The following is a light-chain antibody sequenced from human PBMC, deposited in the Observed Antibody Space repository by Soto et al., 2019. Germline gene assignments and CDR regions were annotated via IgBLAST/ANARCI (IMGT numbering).Light chain of an antibody. V-gene: IGKV3-15*01. J-gene: IGKJ1*01. Sequence: EISMTQFPAILSASPGGGATLSCRAAQDVTTNLAWYQQKPGQAPRLLIYGASTRATGIPVRFSGSGSGTEFTLTISSLQSEDFATYYCQHYNSYSEAFGQGTKVDIK. CDR2: GAS. CDR3: QHYNSYSEA. CDR1: QDVTTN.